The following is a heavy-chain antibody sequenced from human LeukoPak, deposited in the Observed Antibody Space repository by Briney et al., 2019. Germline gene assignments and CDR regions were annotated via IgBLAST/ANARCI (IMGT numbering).Heavy chain of an antibody. J-gene: IGHJ4*02. CDR2: INSSSSYI. Sequence: PGGSLRLSCAASGFTFSSYSMNWVRQAPGKGLEWVSSINSSSSYIYYADSVKGRFTISRDNAKNSLYLQMNSPRAEDTAVYYCARGESIAAPPATDDYWGQGTLVTVSS. V-gene: IGHV3-21*01. CDR3: ARGESIAAPPATDDY. D-gene: IGHD6-6*01. CDR1: GFTFSSYS.